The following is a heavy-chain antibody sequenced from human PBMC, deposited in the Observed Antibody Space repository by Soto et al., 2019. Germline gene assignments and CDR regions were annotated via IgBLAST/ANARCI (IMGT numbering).Heavy chain of an antibody. CDR2: ISGSGGST. CDR3: AKAGWEITMVRGVFDS. J-gene: IGHJ4*01. Sequence: GGSLRLSCAASGFTFSSYAMSWVRQAPGKGLEWVSAISGSGGSTYYADSVKGRFTISRDNSKNTLYLQMNSLRAEDTAVYYCAKAGWEITMVRGVFDSWGHGTLVTVSS. CDR1: GFTFSSYA. V-gene: IGHV3-23*01. D-gene: IGHD3-10*01.